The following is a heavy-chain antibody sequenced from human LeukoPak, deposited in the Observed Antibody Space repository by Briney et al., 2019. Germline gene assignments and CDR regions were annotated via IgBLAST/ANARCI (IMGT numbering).Heavy chain of an antibody. V-gene: IGHV3-11*04. J-gene: IGHJ4*02. CDR3: ATGTATVSEGYFDY. CDR1: GFTFSDYY. CDR2: ISSSGSTI. D-gene: IGHD4-17*01. Sequence: PGGSLRLSCAASGFTFSDYYMSWIRQAPGKGLEWVSYISSSGSTIYYADSVKGRFTISRDNAKNTLYLQMNSLRAEDTAVYYCATGTATVSEGYFDYWGQGTLVTVSS.